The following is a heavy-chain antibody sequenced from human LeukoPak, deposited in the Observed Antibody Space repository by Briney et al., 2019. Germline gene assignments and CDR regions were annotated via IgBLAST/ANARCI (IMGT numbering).Heavy chain of an antibody. CDR3: AKEAGGNNFDS. CDR2: ITWNGGSI. J-gene: IGHJ4*02. D-gene: IGHD4-23*01. V-gene: IGHV3-9*01. Sequence: GGSLRVSCAASGFTFDDYALHWVRQVPGKGLEWVSGITWNGGSIGYADSVKSRFTISRDNAKNSLYLQMNSLRAEDTALYYCAKEAGGNNFDSWGQGTLVTASS. CDR1: GFTFDDYA.